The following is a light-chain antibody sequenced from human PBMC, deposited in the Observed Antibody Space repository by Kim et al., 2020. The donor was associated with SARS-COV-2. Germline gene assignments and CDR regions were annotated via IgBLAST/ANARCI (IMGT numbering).Light chain of an antibody. Sequence: GPSIPISCTGTSSDLGGYNYVSWYQQHPGKAPKLMIYDVSNRPSGVSNRFSGSKSGNTASLTISGLQAEDEADYYCSSYTSSSTWVFGGGTQLTVL. CDR3: SSYTSSSTWV. J-gene: IGLJ3*02. CDR1: SSDLGGYNY. V-gene: IGLV2-14*03. CDR2: DVS.